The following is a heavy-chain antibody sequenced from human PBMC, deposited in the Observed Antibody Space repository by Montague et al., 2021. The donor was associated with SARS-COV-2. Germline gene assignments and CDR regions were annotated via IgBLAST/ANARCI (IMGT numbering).Heavy chain of an antibody. CDR1: GGSISSYY. J-gene: IGHJ4*02. V-gene: IGHV4-59*01. CDR3: TRAQNTCFIANCVNYFEV. CDR2: VHYTGST. D-gene: IGHD1-1*01. Sequence: SETLSLTCEVSGGSISSYYWNWIRQSPGKGLEWIGYVHYTGSTKYNPSFKTRVTLSLDTPKNHFSLKLSSVTAADTAVYYCTRAQNTCFIANCVNYFEVWGLGALVTVSS.